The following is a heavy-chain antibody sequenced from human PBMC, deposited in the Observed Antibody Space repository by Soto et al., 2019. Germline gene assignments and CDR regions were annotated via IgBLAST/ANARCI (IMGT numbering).Heavy chain of an antibody. CDR1: GYTFTTYG. V-gene: IGHV1-18*01. CDR3: AREGFYAGSGKYSYGYSPTRYYGMDV. J-gene: IGHJ6*01. Sequence: QVHLMQSGAEVKKPGASVKVSCKASGYTFTTYGISWVRQAPGLGLEWMGWISPYNDDTVYAQKLQGRVTMTTDTSGRMAYVQLTSMTPDDPAVYYCAREGFYAGSGKYSYGYSPTRYYGMDVWGQGTTVSVSS. CDR2: ISPYNDDT. D-gene: IGHD5-18*01.